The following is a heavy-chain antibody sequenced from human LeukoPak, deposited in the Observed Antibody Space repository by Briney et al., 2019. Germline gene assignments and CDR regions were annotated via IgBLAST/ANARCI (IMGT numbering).Heavy chain of an antibody. J-gene: IGHJ6*03. V-gene: IGHV3-30*04. Sequence: GGSLRLSCAASGFTFSSYAMHWVRQAPGKGLEWVAVISYDGSNKYYADSVKGRFTISRDNSKNTLYLQMNSLRAEDTAVYYCANTAYGWGLRYMDVWGKGTTVTISS. CDR1: GFTFSSYA. CDR2: ISYDGSNK. D-gene: IGHD3-10*01. CDR3: ANTAYGWGLRYMDV.